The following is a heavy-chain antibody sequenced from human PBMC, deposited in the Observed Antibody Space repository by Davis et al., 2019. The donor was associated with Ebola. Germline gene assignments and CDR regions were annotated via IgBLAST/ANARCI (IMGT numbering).Heavy chain of an antibody. CDR3: SERGSSV. J-gene: IGHJ4*02. CDR2: IYHSGTT. D-gene: IGHD3-10*01. Sequence: PSETLSLTCTVSGYSITSGYYWGWTRQPPGKGLEWIGTIYHSGTTYYNPSLKSRVTMSVDTSKNQFSLNLSSVTAADTAMYYCSERGSSVWGQGTLVTVSS. V-gene: IGHV4-38-2*02. CDR1: GYSITSGYY.